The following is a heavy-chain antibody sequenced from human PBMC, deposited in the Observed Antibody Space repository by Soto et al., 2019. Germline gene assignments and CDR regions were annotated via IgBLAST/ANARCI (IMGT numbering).Heavy chain of an antibody. CDR2: IYYSGST. V-gene: IGHV4-31*03. Sequence: QVQLQESGPGLVKPSQTLSLTCTVSGASISSGAYYWSWIRQHPGKGLEWIGYIYYSGSTYYNPSLKSRXTXSXXTSKIRFSLKLSSVAAADTAVYYCARGGIQRYVDYWGQGTLVTVSS. CDR1: GASISSGAYY. J-gene: IGHJ4*02. D-gene: IGHD1-1*01. CDR3: ARGGIQRYVDY.